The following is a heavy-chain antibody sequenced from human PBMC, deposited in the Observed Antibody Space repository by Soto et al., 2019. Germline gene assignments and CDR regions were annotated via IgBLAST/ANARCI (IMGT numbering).Heavy chain of an antibody. CDR3: ARDRRDGTRRMDV. J-gene: IGHJ6*02. V-gene: IGHV1-46*01. CDR1: GYTFTSYY. Sequence: ATSVEVSCKASGYTFTSYYMHWVRQAPGQGLEWMGIINPSGGSTSYAQKFQGRVTMTRDTSTSTVYMELSSLRSEDTAVYYCARDRRDGTRRMDVWGQGTTVTVSS. CDR2: INPSGGST.